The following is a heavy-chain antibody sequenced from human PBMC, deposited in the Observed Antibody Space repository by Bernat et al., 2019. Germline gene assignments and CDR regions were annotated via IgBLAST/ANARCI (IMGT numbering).Heavy chain of an antibody. CDR2: MYLSGNT. J-gene: IGHJ1*01. D-gene: IGHD3-22*01. CDR1: GYSIRGGYY. V-gene: IGHV4-38-2*02. Sequence: QVQLQESGPGLVKPSETLSLTCDVSGYSIRGGYYWAWIRQPPGKGLEWIGTMYLSGNTYYNPSLKSRVTMSVDTSKNQFSLKLSSVTAADTAVYYCAREDYDSSGYYASAYFQHWGQGTLVAVSS. CDR3: AREDYDSSGYYASAYFQH.